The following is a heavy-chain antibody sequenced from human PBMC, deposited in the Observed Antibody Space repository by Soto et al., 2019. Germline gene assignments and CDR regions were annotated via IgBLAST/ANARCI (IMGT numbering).Heavy chain of an antibody. D-gene: IGHD1-1*01. CDR2: ISAHNGNT. CDR3: ARWRYGDY. Sequence: QVHLVQSGAEVKKPGASVKVSCQASGYAFTTYGITWVRQAPGQGLEWMGWISAHNGNTNYAQKLQGRVTVTRDTCTSTAYMELRSLCADDTDGYYFARWRYGDYWGQGALVTVSS. V-gene: IGHV1-18*01. CDR1: GYAFTTYG. J-gene: IGHJ4*02.